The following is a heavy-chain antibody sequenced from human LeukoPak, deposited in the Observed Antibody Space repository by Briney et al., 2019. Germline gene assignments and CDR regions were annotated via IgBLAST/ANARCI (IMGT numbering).Heavy chain of an antibody. Sequence: VKVSCKASGYTFTGYYMHWVRQAPGQGLEWMGWINPNSGGPNYAQKFQGRVTMTRDTSISTAYMELSRLRSDDTAVYYCARGRNDYGDYEVDYWGQGTLVTVSS. CDR2: INPNSGGP. CDR1: GYTFTGYY. CDR3: ARGRNDYGDYEVDY. J-gene: IGHJ4*02. V-gene: IGHV1-2*02. D-gene: IGHD4-17*01.